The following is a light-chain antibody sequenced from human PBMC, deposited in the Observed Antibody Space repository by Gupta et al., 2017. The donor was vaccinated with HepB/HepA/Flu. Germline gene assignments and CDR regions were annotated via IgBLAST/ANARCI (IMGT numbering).Light chain of an antibody. CDR1: QSISSY. CDR3: QQSYSTPLT. V-gene: IGKV1-39*01. CDR2: AAS. Sequence: DIQMTQSPSSLSASVGDRVTITCRASQSISSYLNWYQQKPGKAPKLLIYAASSLQSGVPSRFRGSGSVTDFTRTIRSLQPEDFATFYCQQSYSTPLTFGGGTKVEIK. J-gene: IGKJ4*01.